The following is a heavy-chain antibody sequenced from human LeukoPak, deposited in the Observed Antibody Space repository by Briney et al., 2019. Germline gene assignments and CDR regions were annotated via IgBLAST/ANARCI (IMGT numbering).Heavy chain of an antibody. CDR3: ARRTNDYGSGRSFDY. V-gene: IGHV3-74*01. CDR2: INSDGSST. CDR1: GVTFSSYW. Sequence: PGGSLRLSCAASGVTFSSYWMSWVRQAPGKGLEWVSRINSDGSSTSYADSVKGRFTISRDNAKNTLYLQMNSLRAEDTAVYYCARRTNDYGSGRSFDYWGQGTLVTVSS. D-gene: IGHD3-10*01. J-gene: IGHJ4*02.